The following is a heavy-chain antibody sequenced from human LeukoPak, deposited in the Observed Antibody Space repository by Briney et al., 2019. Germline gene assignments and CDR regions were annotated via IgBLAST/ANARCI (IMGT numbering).Heavy chain of an antibody. Sequence: ASVKVSCKASGYTFTSYDINWVRQATGQGLEWMGWMNPNSGNTGYAQKFQGRVTMTRNTSISTAYMELSSLRSEDTAVYYCAGALRYFDWLLLGRQYNWFDPWGQGTLVTVSS. V-gene: IGHV1-8*01. CDR2: MNPNSGNT. J-gene: IGHJ5*02. CDR1: GYTFTSYD. D-gene: IGHD3-9*01. CDR3: AGALRYFDWLLLGRQYNWFDP.